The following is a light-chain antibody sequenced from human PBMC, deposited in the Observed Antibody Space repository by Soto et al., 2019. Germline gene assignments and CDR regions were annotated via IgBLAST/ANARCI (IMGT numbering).Light chain of an antibody. CDR1: QSFGNS. CDR3: QQYNNWPLT. CDR2: GAS. Sequence: EIVITQSPASLYVSPGERANLSCRASQSFGNSLAWYQQKPGQAPRLLIYGASSRATGIPVRFSGSGYGTEFNLTISSLQSEDFAVYYGQQYNNWPLTFGQGTRLEIK. J-gene: IGKJ5*01. V-gene: IGKV3-15*01.